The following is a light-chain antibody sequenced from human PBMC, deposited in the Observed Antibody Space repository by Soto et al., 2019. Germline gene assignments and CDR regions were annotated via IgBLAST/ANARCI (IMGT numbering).Light chain of an antibody. Sequence: EIVLTQSPGTLSLSPGERATLSCRASQSVSSNYLAWYQQKPGQAPRLLIYGASSRATGIPDRFSGSGSGTEFTLTISRLEPEDFAVYNCQQYGSSPWTFGQGTKVEIK. J-gene: IGKJ1*01. CDR2: GAS. CDR3: QQYGSSPWT. CDR1: QSVSSNY. V-gene: IGKV3-20*01.